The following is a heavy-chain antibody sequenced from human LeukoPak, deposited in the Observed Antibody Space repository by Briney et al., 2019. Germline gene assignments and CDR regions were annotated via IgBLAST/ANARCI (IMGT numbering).Heavy chain of an antibody. V-gene: IGHV3-30*04. D-gene: IGHD3-3*01. CDR1: GFTFSSYA. CDR3: ARPSYYDFWSGGDY. Sequence: GGSLRLSCAASGFTFSSYAMHWVRQAPGKGLEWVAAISYDGSNKYYADSVKGRFTISRDNSKNTLYLQMNSLRAEDTAVYYCARPSYYDFWSGGDYWGQGTLVTVSS. J-gene: IGHJ4*02. CDR2: ISYDGSNK.